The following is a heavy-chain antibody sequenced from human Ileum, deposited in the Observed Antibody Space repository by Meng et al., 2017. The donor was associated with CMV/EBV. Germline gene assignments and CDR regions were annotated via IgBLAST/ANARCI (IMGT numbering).Heavy chain of an antibody. CDR3: ARGGERYCSGGSGYFIYYYGMDV. CDR2: ISAYNGNT. V-gene: IGHV1-18*01. J-gene: IGHJ6*02. D-gene: IGHD2-15*01. CDR1: GYTFTSYG. Sequence: ASVKVSCKASGYTFTSYGISWVRQAPGQGLEWMGWISAYNGNTNYAQKLQGRVTMTTDTSTSTAYMELRSLRSDDTAVYYCARGGERYCSGGSGYFIYYYGMDVWGQGTTVTVSS.